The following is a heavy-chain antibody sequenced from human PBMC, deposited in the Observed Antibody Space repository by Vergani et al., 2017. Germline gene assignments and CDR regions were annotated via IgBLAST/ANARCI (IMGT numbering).Heavy chain of an antibody. CDR1: GGTFSSYA. V-gene: IGHV1-69*13. Sequence: QVQLVQSGAEVKKPGSSVKVSCKASGGTFSSYAISWVRQAPGQGLEWMGRIIPIFGTANYAQKFQGRVTITADGSTSTAYMELSSLRSEDTAVYYCARSCSGGSCYLYYYYGMDVWGQGTTVTVSS. J-gene: IGHJ6*02. CDR3: ARSCSGGSCYLYYYYGMDV. CDR2: IIPIFGTA. D-gene: IGHD2-15*01.